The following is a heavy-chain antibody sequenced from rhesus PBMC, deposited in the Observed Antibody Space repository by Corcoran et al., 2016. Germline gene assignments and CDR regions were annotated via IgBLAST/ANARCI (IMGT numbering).Heavy chain of an antibody. CDR2: ISGSSGST. D-gene: IGHD3-28*01. CDR1: GGSVSSSNW. CDR3: ATDYYGSGYSPGVGLDS. J-gene: IGHJ6*01. V-gene: IGHV4-65*01. Sequence: QVQLQESGPGLVKPSETLSLTCAVSGGSVSSSNWWSWIRQPPGKGLEWIGYISGSSGSTYYNPSRKSRVTISTDTSKNQLSLRLSSVTAADTAVYYCATDYYGSGYSPGVGLDSWGQGVVVTVSS.